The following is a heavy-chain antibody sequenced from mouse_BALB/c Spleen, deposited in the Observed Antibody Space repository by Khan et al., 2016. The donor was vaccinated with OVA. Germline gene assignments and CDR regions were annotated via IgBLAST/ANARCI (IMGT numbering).Heavy chain of an antibody. D-gene: IGHD4-1*01. J-gene: IGHJ3*01. Sequence: VQLKQSGAELVKPGASVKLSCTASGFNIKDTYMHWVKQRPEQGLEWIGRIDPANGNTKYDPKFQGKATITADTSTNTAYLQLSSLTSEDTAVYYCARDYWDVFAYWGQGTLVTVSA. V-gene: IGHV14-3*02. CDR1: GFNIKDTY. CDR2: IDPANGNT. CDR3: ARDYWDVFAY.